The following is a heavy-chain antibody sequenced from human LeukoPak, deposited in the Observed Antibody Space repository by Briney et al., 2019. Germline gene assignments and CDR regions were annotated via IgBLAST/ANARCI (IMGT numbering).Heavy chain of an antibody. CDR3: ARAPFTGDAFDI. Sequence: PSETLSLTCTVSGGSIRGYYWSWIRQPPGEGLEWIGYMYYSGSFNYNPSLKSRVTISGDTSKNHLSLNLIYVIAADTAVYYCARAPFTGDAFDIWGQGTMVTVSS. CDR2: MYYSGSF. V-gene: IGHV4-59*13. J-gene: IGHJ3*02. CDR1: GGSIRGYY. D-gene: IGHD2/OR15-2a*01.